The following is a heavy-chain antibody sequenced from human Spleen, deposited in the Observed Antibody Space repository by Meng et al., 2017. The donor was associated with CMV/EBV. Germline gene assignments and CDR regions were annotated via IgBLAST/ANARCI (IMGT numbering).Heavy chain of an antibody. Sequence: ASVKVSCKASGYTFTTYGISWVRQAPGQGLEWMGWISGYNGKTNYVQKFQGRVTMSTDTSTRTAYMELRSLRSDDTAVYYCARAYCSSNICPDYISYYYSMDVWGQGTTVTVSS. V-gene: IGHV1-18*01. CDR3: ARAYCSSNICPDYISYYYSMDV. CDR1: GYTFTTYG. J-gene: IGHJ6*02. D-gene: IGHD2-2*01. CDR2: ISGYNGKT.